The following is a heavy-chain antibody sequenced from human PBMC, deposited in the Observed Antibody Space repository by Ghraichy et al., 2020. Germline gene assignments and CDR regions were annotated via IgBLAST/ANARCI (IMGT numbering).Heavy chain of an antibody. J-gene: IGHJ3*02. CDR3: ARPPPSWRRAACSDDAFDI. CDR2: ISYRGST. Sequence: SETLSLTCTVSGGSISSNYYWGWIRQPPGKGLEWIGSISYRGSTYYNPSLKSRVTMSVDTSKNQFSLTLTSVTAADTALSYCARPPPSWRRAACSDDAFDIWGQGTMVTVSS. V-gene: IGHV4-39*01. D-gene: IGHD3-3*01. CDR1: GGSISSNYY.